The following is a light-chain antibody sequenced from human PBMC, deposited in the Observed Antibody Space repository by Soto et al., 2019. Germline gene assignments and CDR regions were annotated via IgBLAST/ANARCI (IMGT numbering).Light chain of an antibody. J-gene: IGKJ2*01. CDR1: QTISTY. CDR2: AAS. Sequence: DIQMTQSPPSLSASVGDRVTITCRASQTISTYLNWYQQKPGKAPNLLIYAASSLQSGVPSKFSGSGSGTDFTLTISSLQPEDFATYHCQQSYSSPHPFGQGTKLEIK. V-gene: IGKV1-39*01. CDR3: QQSYSSPHP.